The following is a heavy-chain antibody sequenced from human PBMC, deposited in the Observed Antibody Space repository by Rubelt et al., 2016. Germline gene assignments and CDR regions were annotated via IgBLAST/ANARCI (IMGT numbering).Heavy chain of an antibody. J-gene: IGHJ4*02. V-gene: IGHV3-30*19. CDR2: ISYDGSNQ. Sequence: QVQLVESGGGVVQPGRSLRLSCAASGFTFRTYNIHWVRQAPGKGLEWVALISYDGSNQYYADSVKGRFTISRDNSKSTLCLQMNSLRGEETAVYYCARGVTGSYFDYWGQGTLVTVSS. D-gene: IGHD1-20*01. CDR3: ARGVTGSYFDY. CDR1: GFTFRTYN.